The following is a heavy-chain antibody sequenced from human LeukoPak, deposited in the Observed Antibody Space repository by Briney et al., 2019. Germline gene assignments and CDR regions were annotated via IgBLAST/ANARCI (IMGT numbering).Heavy chain of an antibody. CDR1: GFTFSSYG. Sequence: GGTLRLSCAASGFTFSSYGMSWVRQAPGKGLEWVSAISGSGNTTYYADSVKGRFTISRDNSKNTLYLQMNSLRAEDTAVYYCAKEEYSSSSVTHDYWGQGTLVTVSS. V-gene: IGHV3-23*01. CDR2: ISGSGNTT. D-gene: IGHD6-6*01. CDR3: AKEEYSSSSVTHDY. J-gene: IGHJ4*02.